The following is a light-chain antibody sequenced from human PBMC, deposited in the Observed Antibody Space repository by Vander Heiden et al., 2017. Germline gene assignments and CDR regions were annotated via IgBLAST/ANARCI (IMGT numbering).Light chain of an antibody. CDR3: QSYDTSLTIYV. CDR1: SSNIGAGYD. Sequence: QSVLTQPPSVSGAPGQRVTISCTGSSSNIGAGYDVHWYQHLPGSAPKLLIYRNNNRPSGVPDRFSASKSGTSASLAITGLQAEDEADFYCQSYDTSLTIYVFGTGTKVTVL. J-gene: IGLJ1*01. V-gene: IGLV1-40*01. CDR2: RNN.